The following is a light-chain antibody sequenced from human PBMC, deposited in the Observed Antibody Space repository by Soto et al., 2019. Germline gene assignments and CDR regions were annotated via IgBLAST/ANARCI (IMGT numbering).Light chain of an antibody. CDR2: DTN. V-gene: IGLV7-46*01. Sequence: QAVVTQEPSLTVSPGGTVTLTCGSIAGAVTSGHYPYWFQQKPGQAPRTLIYDTNNKHSWTPARFSGSLLGGKAALTLSGAQPEDEAEYYCLLSYSSAWVFGGGTKLTVL. J-gene: IGLJ3*02. CDR3: LLSYSSAWV. CDR1: AGAVTSGHY.